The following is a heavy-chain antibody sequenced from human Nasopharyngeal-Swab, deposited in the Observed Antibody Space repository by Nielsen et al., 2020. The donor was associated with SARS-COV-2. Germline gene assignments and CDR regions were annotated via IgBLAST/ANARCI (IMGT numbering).Heavy chain of an antibody. CDR3: ARDLITAAGRDWFDP. D-gene: IGHD6-13*01. J-gene: IGHJ5*02. CDR1: GGSISSYY. Sequence: SETLSLTCNVSGGSISSYYWSWIRQPPGKGLEWIGYIYYSGSTNYNPSLKSRVTISVDTSKNQFSLKLSPVTAADTAVYYCARDLITAAGRDWFDPWGQGTLVTVSS. V-gene: IGHV4-59*01. CDR2: IYYSGST.